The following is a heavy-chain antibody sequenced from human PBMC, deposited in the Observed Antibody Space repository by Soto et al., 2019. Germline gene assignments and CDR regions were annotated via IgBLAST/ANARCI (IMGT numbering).Heavy chain of an antibody. Sequence: QVQLVQSGAEVKKPGASVKVSCKASGYTFTSYGISWVRQAPGQGLEGMGWISAYNGKTNYAQKLQGRVTMTTDTSTSTAYMELRSLRSDDTAVYYCARPRGCSGGSCYSRWFDPWGQGTLVTVSS. CDR3: ARPRGCSGGSCYSRWFDP. CDR2: ISAYNGKT. D-gene: IGHD2-15*01. V-gene: IGHV1-18*01. J-gene: IGHJ5*02. CDR1: GYTFTSYG.